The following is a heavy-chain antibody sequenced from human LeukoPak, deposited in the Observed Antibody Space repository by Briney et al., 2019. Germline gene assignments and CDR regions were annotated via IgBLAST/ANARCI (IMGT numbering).Heavy chain of an antibody. J-gene: IGHJ6*02. D-gene: IGHD2-2*01. CDR1: GFTFSSYA. CDR3: ARVPAASTKYYYYGMDV. CDR2: ISYDGSNK. V-gene: IGHV3-30-3*01. Sequence: GGSLRLSCAASGFTFSSYAMHWVRQAPGKGLEWVAVISYDGSNKYYADSVKGRFTISRDNAKNSLYLQMNSLRAEDTAVYYCARVPAASTKYYYYGMDVWGQGTTVTVSS.